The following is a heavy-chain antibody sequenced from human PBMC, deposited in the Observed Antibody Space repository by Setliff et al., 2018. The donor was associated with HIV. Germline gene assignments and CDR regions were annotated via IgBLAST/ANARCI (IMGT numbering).Heavy chain of an antibody. J-gene: IGHJ4*02. CDR3: ARAPGYSYSFYFDS. CDR2: MSYSGST. CDR1: GGSITSDTYY. D-gene: IGHD5-18*01. V-gene: IGHV4-39*07. Sequence: SETLSLTCSVSGGSITSDTYYWGWIRQPPGKGLEWIGSMSYSGSTLYNPSLKSRVTMSVDTSKNQFSLKLNSVTAADTAVYFCARAPGYSYSFYFDSWGQGTLVTVSS.